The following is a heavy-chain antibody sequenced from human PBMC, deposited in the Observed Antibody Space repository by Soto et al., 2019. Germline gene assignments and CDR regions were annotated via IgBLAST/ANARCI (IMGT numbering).Heavy chain of an antibody. CDR1: GYTFTSYY. D-gene: IGHD6-13*01. V-gene: IGHV1-46*01. Sequence: ASVKVSCKASGYTFTSYYMHWVRQAPGQGLEWMGIINPSGGSTSYAQKFQGRVTMTRDTSTSTVYMELSSLRSEDTAVYYCARAGLGVEYSSSTRGAFDIWGQGTMVTVSS. CDR3: ARAGLGVEYSSSTRGAFDI. J-gene: IGHJ3*02. CDR2: INPSGGST.